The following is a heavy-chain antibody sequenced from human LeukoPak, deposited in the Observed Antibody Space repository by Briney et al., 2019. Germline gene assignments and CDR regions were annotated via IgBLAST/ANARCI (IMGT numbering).Heavy chain of an antibody. Sequence: GASVKVSCKASGYTFTSYGISWVRQAPGQGLEWMGWISAYNGNTNYAQKLQGRVTMTTDTSTSTAYMELRSLRSDDTAVYYCARASILLDRVVPAAMDYWGQGTLVTVSS. CDR3: ARASILLDRVVPAAMDY. CDR2: ISAYNGNT. V-gene: IGHV1-18*01. CDR1: GYTFTSYG. D-gene: IGHD2-2*01. J-gene: IGHJ4*02.